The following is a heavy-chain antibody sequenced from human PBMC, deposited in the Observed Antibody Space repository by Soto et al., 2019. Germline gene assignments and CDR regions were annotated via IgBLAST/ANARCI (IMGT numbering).Heavy chain of an antibody. V-gene: IGHV4-31*03. Sequence: QVQLQESGPGLVKPSQTLSLTCTVSGGSISSGGYYWSWLRQHPGKGLEWIGYIYYSGSTYCNPSLRSRVTISVDTSKNQFSLKLSSVTAADTAVYYCARERGGYSGYAARWFDPWGQGTLVTVSS. D-gene: IGHD5-12*01. J-gene: IGHJ5*02. CDR3: ARERGGYSGYAARWFDP. CDR2: IYYSGST. CDR1: GGSISSGGYY.